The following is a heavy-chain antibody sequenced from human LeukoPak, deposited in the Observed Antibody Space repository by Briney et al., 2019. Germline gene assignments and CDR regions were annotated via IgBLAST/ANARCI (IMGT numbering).Heavy chain of an antibody. J-gene: IGHJ6*03. CDR2: ISGSGGST. CDR3: AKGEGGTSRLYYYYYMDV. Sequence: PGGSLRLSCAASGFTFAGYAMTWVRQAPGKGLEWVSAISGSGGSTYYADSVKGRFTISRDNSKNTLSLQMNSLRAADTAVYYCAKGEGGTSRLYYYYYMDVWGKGTTVTVSS. V-gene: IGHV3-23*01. CDR1: GFTFAGYA. D-gene: IGHD4-23*01.